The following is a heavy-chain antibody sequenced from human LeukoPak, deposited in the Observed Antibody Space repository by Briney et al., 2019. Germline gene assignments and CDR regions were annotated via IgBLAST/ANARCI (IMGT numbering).Heavy chain of an antibody. CDR2: IYYSGST. J-gene: IGHJ4*02. V-gene: IGHV4-59*01. CDR3: ARAETYYYDSSGYLLDY. CDR1: GGSISSYY. Sequence: SETLSLTCTVSGGSISSYYWSWIRQPPGKGLEWIGYIYYSGSTNYNPSLKSRVTISVDTSKNQSSLKLSSVTAADTAVYYCARAETYYYDSSGYLLDYWGQGTLVTVSS. D-gene: IGHD3-22*01.